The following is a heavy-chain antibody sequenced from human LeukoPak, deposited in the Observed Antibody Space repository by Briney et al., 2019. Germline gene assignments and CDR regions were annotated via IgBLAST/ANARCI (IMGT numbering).Heavy chain of an antibody. J-gene: IGHJ6*04. CDR2: IKQDGSEK. D-gene: IGHD6-6*01. CDR1: GFTFSSYW. CDR3: ARDSSIAALGMDV. V-gene: IGHV3-7*01. Sequence: GGSLRLSCAASGFTFSSYWMSWVRQAPGKGLEWVANIKQDGSEKYYVDSVKGRFTISRDNAKNSLYLQMNSLRAEDTAVYYCARDSSIAALGMDVWGKGTTVTVSS.